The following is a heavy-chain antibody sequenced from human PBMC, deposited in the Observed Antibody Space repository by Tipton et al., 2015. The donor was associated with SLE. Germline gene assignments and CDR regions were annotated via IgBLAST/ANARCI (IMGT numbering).Heavy chain of an antibody. D-gene: IGHD6-13*01. Sequence: SLRLSCTASGFTFGDYSMTWVRQAPGKGLEWVSGVSSSGGSTYYADSVKGRFTISRDNSKNTLYLQMNSLRAEDTAVYFCAKADLASSWYSLFDYWGQGTLVTVSS. J-gene: IGHJ4*02. CDR3: AKADLASSWYSLFDY. CDR1: GFTFGDYS. CDR2: VSSSGGST. V-gene: IGHV3-23*01.